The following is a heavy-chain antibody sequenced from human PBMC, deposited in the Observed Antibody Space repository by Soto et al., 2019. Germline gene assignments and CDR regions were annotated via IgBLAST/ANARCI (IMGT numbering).Heavy chain of an antibody. CDR1: GYSFTSYW. Sequence: GESLKISCKGSGYSFTSYWISWVRQMPGKGLEWMGRIDPSDSYTNYSPSFQGHVTISADKSISTAYLQWSSLKASDTAMYYCARHGRPIYYDSSGYDYWGQGTLVTVSS. D-gene: IGHD3-22*01. CDR3: ARHGRPIYYDSSGYDY. J-gene: IGHJ4*02. V-gene: IGHV5-10-1*01. CDR2: IDPSDSYT.